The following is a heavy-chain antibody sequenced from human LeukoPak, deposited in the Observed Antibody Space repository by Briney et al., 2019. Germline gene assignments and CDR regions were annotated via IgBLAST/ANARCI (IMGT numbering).Heavy chain of an antibody. CDR2: GNDSGGT. Sequence: KASETLSLTCAVYGESLNGHYWSWIRQPPGKGLEWIGEGNDSGGTKFNPSLKSRVTISADTSKNQFSLRLSSLTAADTAVYYCARDRLSLGAFDIWGQGTMVTVSS. CDR1: GESLNGHY. CDR3: ARDRLSLGAFDI. J-gene: IGHJ3*02. V-gene: IGHV4-34*01. D-gene: IGHD7-27*01.